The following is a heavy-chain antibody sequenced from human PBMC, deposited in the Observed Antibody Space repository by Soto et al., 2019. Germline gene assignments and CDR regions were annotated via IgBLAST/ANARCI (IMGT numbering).Heavy chain of an antibody. D-gene: IGHD3-3*01. V-gene: IGHV4-4*02. CDR3: ARMFWSGSYYYYGMDV. CDR1: GGSISSSNW. Sequence: PSGTLSLTCAFSGGSISSSNWWSWVRHPPWKGLEWIGEIYHSGSTNYNPSLKSRVTISVDKSKNQFSLKLSSVTAADTAVYYCARMFWSGSYYYYGMDVCGQGTTVTVSS. CDR2: IYHSGST. J-gene: IGHJ6*02.